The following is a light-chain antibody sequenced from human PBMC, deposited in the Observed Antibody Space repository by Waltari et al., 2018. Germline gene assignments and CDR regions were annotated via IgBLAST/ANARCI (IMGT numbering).Light chain of an antibody. CDR1: TSDLGGYNY. Sequence: HSALTQPASVSVSPGQSITISCTGTTSDLGGYNYVSWYQLHPGKAPKLMIYDVSSRPSGVSDRFSGSKSGNTASLIISVLQAEDEADYSCSSFTSSSTWVFGGGTKLTVL. CDR3: SSFTSSSTWV. CDR2: DVS. V-gene: IGLV2-14*01. J-gene: IGLJ3*02.